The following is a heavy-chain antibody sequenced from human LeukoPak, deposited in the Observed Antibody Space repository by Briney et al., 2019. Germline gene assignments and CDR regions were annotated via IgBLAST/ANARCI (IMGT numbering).Heavy chain of an antibody. CDR2: IYYSGST. V-gene: IGHV4-39*01. J-gene: IGHJ4*02. D-gene: IGHD4-17*01. CDR3: GRRETTVTSYFDY. CDR1: GGSISSSSYY. Sequence: KPSETLSRTCTVSGGSISSSSYYWDWIRQPPGKGLEWIGSIYYSGSTYYNPSLKSRVTISVDTSKSQFSLKLSSVTAADTGVYYCGRRETTVTSYFDYWGQGTLVTVSS.